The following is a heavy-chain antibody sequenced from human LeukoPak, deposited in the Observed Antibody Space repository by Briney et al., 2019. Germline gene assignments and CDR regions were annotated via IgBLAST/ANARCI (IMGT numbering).Heavy chain of an antibody. Sequence: GGSLRLSCAASGFTFSNYAMSWVRQAPGKGLEWVSSISGSGGSTYYVDSVKGRFTISRDNSKNTLHLQMNILRAEDTAAYYCAKLGGNVAFWGQGTLVTVSS. D-gene: IGHD4-23*01. V-gene: IGHV3-23*01. CDR1: GFTFSNYA. CDR3: AKLGGNVAF. CDR2: ISGSGGST. J-gene: IGHJ1*01.